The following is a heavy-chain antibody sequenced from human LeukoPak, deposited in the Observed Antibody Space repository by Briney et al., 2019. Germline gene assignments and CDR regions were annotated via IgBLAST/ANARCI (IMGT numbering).Heavy chain of an antibody. V-gene: IGHV3-21*01. CDR2: ISSSSNI. Sequence: PGGSLRLSCGASGFSFSSHNMNWVRQAPGKGLEWVSSISSSSNIYYADSVKGRFTISRDNAKKLLYLQMNSLRAEDMAVYYCARAYSVKYGLGYYYMDVWGKGTTVTISS. D-gene: IGHD1-26*01. CDR3: ARAYSVKYGLGYYYMDV. CDR1: GFSFSSHN. J-gene: IGHJ6*03.